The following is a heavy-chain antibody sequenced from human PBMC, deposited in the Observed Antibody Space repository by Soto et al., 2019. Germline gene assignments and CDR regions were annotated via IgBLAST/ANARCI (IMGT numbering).Heavy chain of an antibody. J-gene: IGHJ6*03. V-gene: IGHV3-11*01. Sequence: QVHLVESGRGLVKPGGSLRLSCAASGFTFSDYQMSWIRQAPGKGREWVSYIGSSGLSVYYEDSVKGRFTISRDNANNSLYLQMNSLRAEDSAVYYCARDLRQLLSHNYYYYYLDVWGKGTTVSVSS. CDR3: ARDLRQLLSHNYYYYYLDV. CDR2: IGSSGLSV. CDR1: GFTFSDYQ. D-gene: IGHD2-2*01.